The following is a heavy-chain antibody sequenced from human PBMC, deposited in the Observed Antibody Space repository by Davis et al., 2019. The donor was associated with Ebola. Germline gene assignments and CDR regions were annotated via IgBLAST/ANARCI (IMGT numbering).Heavy chain of an antibody. V-gene: IGHV3-48*03. J-gene: IGHJ6*02. CDR1: GFTFSSYE. CDR2: ISSSGSTI. CDR3: ARDQLRWYSEDYYGMDV. D-gene: IGHD4-23*01. Sequence: PGGSLRLSCAASGFTFSSYEMNWVRQAQGKGLEWVSYISSSGSTIYYADSVKGRFTISRDNAKNSLYLQMNSLRAEDTAVYYCARDQLRWYSEDYYGMDVWGQGTTVTVSS.